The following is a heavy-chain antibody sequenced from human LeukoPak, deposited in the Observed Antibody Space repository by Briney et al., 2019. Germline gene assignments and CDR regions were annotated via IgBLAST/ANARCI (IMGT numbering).Heavy chain of an antibody. J-gene: IGHJ6*03. V-gene: IGHV3-21*01. Sequence: GGPLRLSCAASGFTFSTYNMNWVRQAPGKGLEWVSSITSSSSYTFYADSVRGRFTISRDNAKNSLYLQMNSLRAEDTAVYYCARDPSLDHSWMNYYYYYYMDVWGKGTTVTVSS. CDR2: ITSSSSYT. CDR1: GFTFSTYN. D-gene: IGHD6-13*01. CDR3: ARDPSLDHSWMNYYYYYYMDV.